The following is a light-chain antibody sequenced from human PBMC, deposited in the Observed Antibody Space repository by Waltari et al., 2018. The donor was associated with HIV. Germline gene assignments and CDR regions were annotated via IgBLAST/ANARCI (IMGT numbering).Light chain of an antibody. Sequence: SYELTQPPSVSVSPGQTASIACSGDILGSRYASWSQQKPGQSPVLVIYRDVKRPSGIPERFSGSNSGNTATLTITGAQAMDEADYYCQTWDTSSYFFGSGTKVTVL. CDR1: ILGSRY. V-gene: IGLV3-1*01. CDR2: RDV. J-gene: IGLJ1*01. CDR3: QTWDTSSYF.